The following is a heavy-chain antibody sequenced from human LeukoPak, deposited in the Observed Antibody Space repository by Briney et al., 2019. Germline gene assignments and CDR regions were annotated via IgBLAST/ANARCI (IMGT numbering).Heavy chain of an antibody. Sequence: SETLSLACIVSGGSISSGDYYWSWIRQPPGKGLEWIGYIYYSGSTYYNPSLKSRVTISVDTSKNQFSLKLSSVTAADTAVYYCARDLPDYYDSSGYPLQAFDIWGQGTMVTVSS. CDR1: GGSISSGDYY. V-gene: IGHV4-30-4*01. CDR2: IYYSGST. D-gene: IGHD3-22*01. J-gene: IGHJ3*02. CDR3: ARDLPDYYDSSGYPLQAFDI.